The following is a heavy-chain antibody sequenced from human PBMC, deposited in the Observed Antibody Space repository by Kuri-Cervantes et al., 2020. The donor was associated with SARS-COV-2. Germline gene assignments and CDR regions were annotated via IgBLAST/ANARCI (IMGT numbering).Heavy chain of an antibody. J-gene: IGHJ4*02. V-gene: IGHV3-30*02. D-gene: IGHD6-13*01. CDR2: IRYDGSNK. CDR3: AKAPGIYSSSWYELDY. Sequence: GESLKISCAASGFTFSSYDMHWVRQAPGKGLEWVAFIRYDGSNKYYADSVKGRFTISRDNSKNTLYLQMNSLRAEDTAVYYCAKAPGIYSSSWYELDYWGQGTLVTVSS. CDR1: GFTFSSYD.